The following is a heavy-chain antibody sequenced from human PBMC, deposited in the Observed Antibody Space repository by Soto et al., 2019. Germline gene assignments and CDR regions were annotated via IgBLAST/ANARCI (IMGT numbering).Heavy chain of an antibody. V-gene: IGHV1-18*01. CDR2: LSTYIGDT. D-gene: IGHD3-10*01. Sequence: ASVKVSCKASGYTFSSFGISWVRQAPGQGLEWMGWLSTYIGDTNYAQKFQGRVTMTSDTSSNTAYMELKTLRSDDTAIYYCDRESLSGLYGMDVWGQGSTVTVSS. CDR3: DRESLSGLYGMDV. CDR1: GYTFSSFG. J-gene: IGHJ6*02.